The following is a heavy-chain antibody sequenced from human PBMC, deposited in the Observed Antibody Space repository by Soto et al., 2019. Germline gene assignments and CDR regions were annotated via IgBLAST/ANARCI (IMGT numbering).Heavy chain of an antibody. V-gene: IGHV1-69*13. J-gene: IGHJ5*02. CDR1: GGTFSSYA. CDR3: ARDRDDDDYVWGSYRYTAWFDP. D-gene: IGHD3-16*02. CDR2: IIPIFGTA. Sequence: SVKVSCKASGGTFSSYAISWVRRAPGQGLEWMGGIIPIFGTANYAQKFQGRVTITADESTSTAYMELSSLRSEDTAVYYCARDRDDDDYVWGSYRYTAWFDPWGQGTLVTVSS.